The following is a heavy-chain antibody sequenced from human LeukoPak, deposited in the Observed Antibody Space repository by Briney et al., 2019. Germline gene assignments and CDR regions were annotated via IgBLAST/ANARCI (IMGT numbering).Heavy chain of an antibody. Sequence: GGSLRLSCAASGFTFSRYWMSWVRQAPGKGLEWVANIKQDGSEKYYVDSVKGRFTISTDNAKNSLYLQMNSLRGDDTAVYYCARQTMILVDERKLVFDPWGQGTLVTVSS. V-gene: IGHV3-7*01. CDR2: IKQDGSEK. D-gene: IGHD3-22*01. J-gene: IGHJ5*02. CDR1: GFTFSRYW. CDR3: ARQTMILVDERKLVFDP.